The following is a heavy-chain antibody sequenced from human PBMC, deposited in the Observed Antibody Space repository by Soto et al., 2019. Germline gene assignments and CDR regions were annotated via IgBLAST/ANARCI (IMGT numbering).Heavy chain of an antibody. CDR1: GGSINGYY. CDR3: ARVVVVAATPGWFDP. CDR2: IYYSGST. J-gene: IGHJ5*02. Sequence: SETLSLTCTISGGSINGYYWSWIRQPPGKGLEWIGYIYYSGSTYYNPSLKSRVTISVDTSKNQFSLKLSSVTAADTAVYYCARVVVVAATPGWFDPWGQGTLVTVSS. D-gene: IGHD2-15*01. V-gene: IGHV4-30-4*01.